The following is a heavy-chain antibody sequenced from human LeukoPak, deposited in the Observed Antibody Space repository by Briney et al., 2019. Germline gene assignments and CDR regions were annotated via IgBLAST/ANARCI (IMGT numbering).Heavy chain of an antibody. D-gene: IGHD2-21*02. CDR2: LTIDSAYI. CDR1: GFTFSTYD. J-gene: IGHJ3*02. CDR3: ARGGVTAIRSDAFDI. Sequence: GRSLRLSCVASGFTFSTYDMNWVRQVPGKGLEWVSSLTIDSAYIYYADSVKGRFTVSRDNAKNSLYLEMNSLRAEDTAVYYCARGGVTAIRSDAFDIWGHGTMVTVSS. V-gene: IGHV3-21*01.